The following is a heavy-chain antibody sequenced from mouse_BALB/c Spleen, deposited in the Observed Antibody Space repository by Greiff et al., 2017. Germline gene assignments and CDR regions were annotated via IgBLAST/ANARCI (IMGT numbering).Heavy chain of an antibody. CDR1: GFTFTDYY. CDR2: IRNKANGYTT. V-gene: IGHV7-3*02. CDR3: ARDDDYGAWFAY. J-gene: IGHJ3*01. Sequence: EVKLMESGGGLVQPGGSLRLSCATSGFTFTDYYMSWVRQPPGKALEWLGFIRNKANGYTTEYSASVKGRFTISRDTSKSILYLQMNTLRAEDSATYYCARDDDYGAWFAYWGQGTLVTVSA. D-gene: IGHD2-4*01.